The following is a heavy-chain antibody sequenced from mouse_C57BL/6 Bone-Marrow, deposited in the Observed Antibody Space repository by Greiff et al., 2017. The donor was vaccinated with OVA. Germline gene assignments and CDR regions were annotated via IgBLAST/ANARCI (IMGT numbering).Heavy chain of an antibody. J-gene: IGHJ4*01. Sequence: EVQLQQSGPELVKPGASVKISCKASGYSFTGYYMNWVKQSPEKSLEWIGEINPSTGGTTYNQKFKAKATLTVDKSSSTAYMQLKSLTSEDSAVYYCARRVYAMDYWGQGTSVTVSS. CDR1: GYSFTGYY. V-gene: IGHV1-42*01. CDR3: ARRVYAMDY. CDR2: INPSTGGT.